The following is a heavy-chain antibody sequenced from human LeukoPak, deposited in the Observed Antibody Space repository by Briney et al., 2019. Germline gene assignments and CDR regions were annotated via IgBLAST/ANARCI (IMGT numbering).Heavy chain of an antibody. Sequence: SQTLSLTCAVSGGSISSAGYSWSWIRQPPGKGLEWIGYIYHSGSTNYNPSLRSRVTISVDRSKNQFSLKLSSVTAADTAVYYCAGLAVAGIDFDYWGQGTLVTVSS. CDR2: IYHSGST. D-gene: IGHD6-19*01. CDR3: AGLAVAGIDFDY. V-gene: IGHV4-30-2*01. J-gene: IGHJ4*02. CDR1: GGSISSAGYS.